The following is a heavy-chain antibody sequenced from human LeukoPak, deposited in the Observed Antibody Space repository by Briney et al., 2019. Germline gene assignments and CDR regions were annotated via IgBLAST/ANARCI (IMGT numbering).Heavy chain of an antibody. CDR2: IKQDGSEK. CDR1: GFTLSTYW. CDR3: ATGELLQLDY. V-gene: IGHV3-7*01. J-gene: IGHJ4*02. D-gene: IGHD1-26*01. Sequence: GSLRLSCAASGFTLSTYWMNWVRQAPGKGLEWVATIKQDGSEKYYVDSVKGRFTISRDNAKNSLYLQMNSLRAEDTAVYYCATGELLQLDYWGQGTLVTVSS.